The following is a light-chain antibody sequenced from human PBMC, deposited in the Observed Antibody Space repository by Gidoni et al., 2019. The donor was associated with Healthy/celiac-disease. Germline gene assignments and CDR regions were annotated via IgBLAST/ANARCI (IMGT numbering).Light chain of an antibody. Sequence: DIQMTQSPSSLSASVGDRVTITCRASQSISSYLNWYQQKPGKAPKLLIYAASSLQSGVPSRFSGSGSGTDFTLTSSSLQPEDFATYYCQQSYSTPYTFGQGTKLEIK. CDR1: QSISSY. V-gene: IGKV1-39*01. CDR2: AAS. CDR3: QQSYSTPYT. J-gene: IGKJ2*01.